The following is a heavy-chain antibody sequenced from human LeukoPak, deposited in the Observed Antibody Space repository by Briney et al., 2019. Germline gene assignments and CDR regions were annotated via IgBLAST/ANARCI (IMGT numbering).Heavy chain of an antibody. J-gene: IGHJ3*02. CDR3: ARDGYCSGGSCHYVAFDI. V-gene: IGHV3-23*01. Sequence: HSGGSLRLSCAASGFTFSSYAMSWVRQAPGKGLEWVSAISGSGGSTYYADSVKGRFTISRDNSKNTLYLQMNSLRAEDTAVYYCARDGYCSGGSCHYVAFDIWGQGTMVTVSS. CDR2: ISGSGGST. D-gene: IGHD2-15*01. CDR1: GFTFSSYA.